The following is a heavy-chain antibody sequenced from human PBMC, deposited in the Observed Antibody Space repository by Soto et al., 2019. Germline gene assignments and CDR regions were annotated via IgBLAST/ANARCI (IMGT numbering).Heavy chain of an antibody. J-gene: IGHJ5*02. CDR1: GGSISSYY. CDR3: ARRGGTMVRGEVINWFDP. V-gene: IGHV4-59*08. D-gene: IGHD3-10*01. CDR2: IYYSGST. Sequence: PSETLSLTCTVSGGSISSYYWSWIRQPPGKGLEWIGYIYYSGSTNYNPSLKSRVTISVDTSKNQFSLKLSSVTAADTAVYYCARRGGTMVRGEVINWFDPWGQGTLVTVSS.